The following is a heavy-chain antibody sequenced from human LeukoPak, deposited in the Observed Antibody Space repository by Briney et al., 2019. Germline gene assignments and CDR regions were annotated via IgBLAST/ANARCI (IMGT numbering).Heavy chain of an antibody. CDR3: ARDWGEYQLLSLNYYYYMDV. V-gene: IGHV1-2*02. Sequence: ASVKVSCKASGYTFTGYYMHWVRQAPGQGLEWMGWINPNSGGTNYAQKFQGRVTMTRDTSISTAYMELSSLRSEDTAVYYCARDWGEYQLLSLNYYYYMDVWGKGTTVTVSS. CDR2: INPNSGGT. CDR1: GYTFTGYY. J-gene: IGHJ6*03. D-gene: IGHD2-2*01.